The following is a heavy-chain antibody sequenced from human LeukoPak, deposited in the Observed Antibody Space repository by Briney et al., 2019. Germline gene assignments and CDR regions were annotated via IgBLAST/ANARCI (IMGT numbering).Heavy chain of an antibody. CDR2: MNPNSGNT. Sequence: ASVKVSCKASGYTFTGYYMHWVRQATGQGLEWMGWMNPNSGNTGYAQKFQGRVTMTRNTSISTAYMELSSLRSEDTAVYYCARDSSGSISPWGQGTLVTVSS. J-gene: IGHJ5*02. CDR1: GYTFTGYY. CDR3: ARDSSGSISP. V-gene: IGHV1-8*02. D-gene: IGHD3-22*01.